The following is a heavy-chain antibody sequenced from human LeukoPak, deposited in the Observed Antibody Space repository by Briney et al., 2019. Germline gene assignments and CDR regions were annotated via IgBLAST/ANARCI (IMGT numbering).Heavy chain of an antibody. CDR2: ISGGGEST. CDR3: ATGGHASSIDY. D-gene: IGHD3-10*01. J-gene: IGHJ4*02. V-gene: IGHV3-23*01. Sequence: GGSLRLSCAASGFTFSSRALTWVRQAPGKGLEWVSTISGGGESTFYADSVKGRFTISRDKSKNTVHLQMNSLRAEDTAVYYCATGGHASSIDYWGQGTLVTVSS. CDR1: GFTFSSRA.